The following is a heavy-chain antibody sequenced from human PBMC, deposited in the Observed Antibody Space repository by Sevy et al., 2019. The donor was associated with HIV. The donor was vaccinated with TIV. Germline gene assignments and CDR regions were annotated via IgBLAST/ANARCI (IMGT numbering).Heavy chain of an antibody. J-gene: IGHJ3*02. CDR3: ARVIKLSRSGLTAVVGAFDI. V-gene: IGHV3-13*01. Sequence: GGCLRLSCAASGFVFSDYDMHWVRQVKGEGLEWVSAIGTIFDTFYAEAVKGRFTISRENAENSLYLQMNSLRAGDTAVYYCARVIKLSRSGLTAVVGAFDIWGQGTMVFVSS. CDR2: IGTIFDT. D-gene: IGHD6-25*01. CDR1: GFVFSDYD.